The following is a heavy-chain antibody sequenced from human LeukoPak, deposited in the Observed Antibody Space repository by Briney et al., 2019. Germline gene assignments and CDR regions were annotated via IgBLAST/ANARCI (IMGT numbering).Heavy chain of an antibody. CDR2: IIPIFGTA. Sequence: SVKVSCKASGGTFSSYAISWVRQAPGQGLEWMGGIIPIFGTANYAQKFQGRVTITADESTSTAYMELSSLRSEDTAVYYCARVEALIATRGDWGQGTLVTVSS. V-gene: IGHV1-69*13. CDR1: GGTFSSYA. J-gene: IGHJ1*01. D-gene: IGHD1-7*01. CDR3: ARVEALIATRGD.